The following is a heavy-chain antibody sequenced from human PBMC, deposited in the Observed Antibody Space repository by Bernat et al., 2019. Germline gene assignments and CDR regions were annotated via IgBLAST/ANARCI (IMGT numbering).Heavy chain of an antibody. CDR3: AREPYDCGSGYHNWFDP. CDR2: IYYSGST. CDR1: GGSISSYY. V-gene: IGHV4-59*01. Sequence: QVQLQASGPGLVKPSETLSLTCTVSGGSISSYYWSWIRQPPGKGLEWIGYIYYSGSTNYNPSLKSRVTISVDTSKNQFSLKRSSVTAADTAVYYCAREPYDCGSGYHNWFDPWGQGTLVTVSS. D-gene: IGHD3-3*01. J-gene: IGHJ5*02.